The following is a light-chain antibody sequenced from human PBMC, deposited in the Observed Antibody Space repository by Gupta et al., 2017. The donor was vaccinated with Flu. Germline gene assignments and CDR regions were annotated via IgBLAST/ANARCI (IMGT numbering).Light chain of an antibody. CDR1: QGIRDY. V-gene: IGKV1-17*01. CDR3: PPQFSYPWT. J-gene: IGKJ1*01. CDR2: ATY. Sequence: PSSLSASVGDTVTITCRASQGIRDYLGWSQPKPGRAPKLLLSATYNLQSGVPSRFSGTAAGTEFTLTISSLQAEDFATSYCPPQFSYPWTFGQGTKVDIQ.